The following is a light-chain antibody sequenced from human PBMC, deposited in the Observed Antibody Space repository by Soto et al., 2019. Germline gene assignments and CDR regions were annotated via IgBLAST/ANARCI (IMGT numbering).Light chain of an antibody. CDR1: SSNIGNNY. CDR2: RNN. Sequence: QSVLTQPPSASGTPGQRVTISCSGSSSNIGNNYVHWYQQLPGTAPKLLIYRNNQRPSGVTDRVSGSKSGTSASLAISGLRSEDEADYYCAAWDDSRSGVVFGGGTKLTVL. J-gene: IGLJ2*01. V-gene: IGLV1-47*01. CDR3: AAWDDSRSGVV.